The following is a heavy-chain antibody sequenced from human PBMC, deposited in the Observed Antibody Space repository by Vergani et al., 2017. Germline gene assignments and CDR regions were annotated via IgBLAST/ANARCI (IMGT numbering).Heavy chain of an antibody. J-gene: IGHJ3*01. V-gene: IGHV3-9*01. CDR2: ISWNSGAV. Sequence: EVELVESGGGLGQPGGSLRLSCAASGITFWKFGMHWVRHAPGKGLEWVSGISWNSGAVDYADSVRGRFTISRDNAKNSLYLQMNSLRPEDTAVYFCTKGSVYYHESVGHDRDPYSGFDLWGQGTLVTVSS. CDR3: TKGSVYYHESVGHDRDPYSGFDL. D-gene: IGHD1-26*01. CDR1: GITFWKFG.